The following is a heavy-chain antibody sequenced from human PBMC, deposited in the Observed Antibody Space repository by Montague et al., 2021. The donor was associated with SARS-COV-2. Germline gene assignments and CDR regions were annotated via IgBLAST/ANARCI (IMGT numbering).Heavy chain of an antibody. J-gene: IGHJ6*02. CDR2: IKQDASEK. Sequence: SLRLSCAASGFAFRSYWVTWVRLGSGKGLEWVANIKQDASEKYYVDSVKGRFTISRDNAKNSLYLQMNSLRAEDTAVYYCARASIYYGMDVWGQGTTVAVSS. D-gene: IGHD3-10*01. V-gene: IGHV3-7*01. CDR1: GFAFRSYW. CDR3: ARASIYYGMDV.